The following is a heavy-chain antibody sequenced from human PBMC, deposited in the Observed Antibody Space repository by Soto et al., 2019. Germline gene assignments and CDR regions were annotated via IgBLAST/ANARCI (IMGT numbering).Heavy chain of an antibody. CDR2: MSSSSSFT. CDR1: GFTFSDYY. CDR3: ARDSVQNGDHKLKYFDA. V-gene: IGHV3-11*05. J-gene: IGHJ4*02. D-gene: IGHD4-17*01. Sequence: QVQLVESGGGLVKPGGSLRLSCAASGFTFSDYYMSWIRQAPGKGLEWVSYMSSSSSFTNYAHSVKGRFTISRDNAKNSLYLQMNRLRAQDTGVYYCARDSVQNGDHKLKYFDAWGQGTLVTVSS.